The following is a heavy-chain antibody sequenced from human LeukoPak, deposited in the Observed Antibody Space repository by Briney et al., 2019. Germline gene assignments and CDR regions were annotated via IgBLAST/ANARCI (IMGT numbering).Heavy chain of an antibody. CDR3: AKVGEEDADYGGNTDAFDI. Sequence: GRSLRLSCTASGFTFSSYGMRWVRQAPGKGLEWEAVISYDGSNKYYADSVKGRFTISRDNSKNTLYLQMNSLRAEDTAVYYCAKVGEEDADYGGNTDAFDIWGQGTMVTVSS. D-gene: IGHD4-23*01. J-gene: IGHJ3*02. CDR2: ISYDGSNK. CDR1: GFTFSSYG. V-gene: IGHV3-30*18.